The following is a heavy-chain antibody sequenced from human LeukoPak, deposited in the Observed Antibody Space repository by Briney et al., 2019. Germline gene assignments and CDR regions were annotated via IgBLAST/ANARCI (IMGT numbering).Heavy chain of an antibody. CDR3: ARDDNSSGYYYFYY. D-gene: IGHD3-22*01. Sequence: SETLSLTCTVSGGSISSYYWSWIRQPPGKGLEWIGYIYYSGSTNYNPSLKSRVTISVDTSKNQFSLKLSSVTAADTAVYYCARDDNSSGYYYFYYWGQGTLVTVSS. J-gene: IGHJ4*02. CDR1: GGSISSYY. CDR2: IYYSGST. V-gene: IGHV4-59*01.